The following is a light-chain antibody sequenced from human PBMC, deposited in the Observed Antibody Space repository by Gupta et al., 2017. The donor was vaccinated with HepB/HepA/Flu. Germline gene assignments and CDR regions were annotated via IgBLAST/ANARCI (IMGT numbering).Light chain of an antibody. Sequence: SSELTQDPAVSVALGQTVRITCQGDSLRSYYASWYQQKPGQAPVLVIYGKNNRPSGIPDGFSGSSSGNTASLTITGAQAEDEADYYCNSRDSSGNHLYVFGTGTKVTVL. V-gene: IGLV3-19*01. CDR2: GKN. CDR3: NSRDSSGNHLYV. CDR1: SLRSYY. J-gene: IGLJ1*01.